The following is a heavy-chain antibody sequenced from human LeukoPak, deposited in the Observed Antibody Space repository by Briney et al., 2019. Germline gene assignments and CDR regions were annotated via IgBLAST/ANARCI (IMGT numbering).Heavy chain of an antibody. Sequence: SETLSLTCTVSGGSINSYYWSWIRQPPGKGLEWIGYISYSGSTNYNPSLESRVTISVDTSKNHFSLKVTSVTAADTAVYYCARDGVGSGWSPDYWGQGTLVTVSS. J-gene: IGHJ4*02. D-gene: IGHD6-19*01. V-gene: IGHV4-59*01. CDR2: ISYSGST. CDR3: ARDGVGSGWSPDY. CDR1: GGSINSYY.